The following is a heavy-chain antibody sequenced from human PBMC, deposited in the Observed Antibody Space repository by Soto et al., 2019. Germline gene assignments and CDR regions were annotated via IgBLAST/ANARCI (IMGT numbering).Heavy chain of an antibody. CDR3: ARHVGSRVTMVRGVIIKFDY. CDR1: GGSISSSSYY. J-gene: IGHJ4*02. D-gene: IGHD3-10*01. Sequence: SETLSLTCTVSGGSISSSSYYWGWIRQPPGKGLEWIGSIYYSGSTYYNPSLKSRVTISVDTSKNQFSLKLSSVTAADTAVYYCARHVGSRVTMVRGVIIKFDYWGQGTLVTVS. CDR2: IYYSGST. V-gene: IGHV4-39*01.